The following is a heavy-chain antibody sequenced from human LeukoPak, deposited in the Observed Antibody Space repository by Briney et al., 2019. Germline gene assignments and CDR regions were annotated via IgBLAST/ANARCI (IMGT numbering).Heavy chain of an antibody. Sequence: HPGGSLRLSCAASGFTFSSYAMHWVRQAPGRGLEWVAVISFDGSNKFYVDSVRGRFTISRDNSKNTLYLQLNSLRAEDTAVYYCARQHCSGGDCYFFDWGQGTLVTVSS. CDR3: ARQHCSGGDCYFFD. CDR2: ISFDGSNK. J-gene: IGHJ4*02. V-gene: IGHV3-30*04. D-gene: IGHD2-15*01. CDR1: GFTFSSYA.